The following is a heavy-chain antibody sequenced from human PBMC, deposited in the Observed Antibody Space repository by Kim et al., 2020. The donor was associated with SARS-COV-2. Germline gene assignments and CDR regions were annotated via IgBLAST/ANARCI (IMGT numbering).Heavy chain of an antibody. J-gene: IGHJ4*02. Sequence: ASVKVSCKASGYTFTSYAMHWVRQAPGQRLEWMGWINAGNGNTKYSQKFQGRVTITRDTSASTAYMELSSLRSEDTAVYYCANRYCSSTSPIRCLVYWGQGTLVTVSS. CDR2: INAGNGNT. CDR3: ANRYCSSTSPIRCLVY. D-gene: IGHD2-2*01. CDR1: GYTFTSYA. V-gene: IGHV1-3*01.